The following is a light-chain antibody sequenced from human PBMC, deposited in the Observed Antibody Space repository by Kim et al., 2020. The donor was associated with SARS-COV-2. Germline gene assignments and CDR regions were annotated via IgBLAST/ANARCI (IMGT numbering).Light chain of an antibody. CDR1: RSVSSSY. J-gene: IGKJ1*01. CDR3: QQYGSSPWT. CDR2: GAS. Sequence: SPWERATFPCRASRSVSSSYLAWYQQKPGQAPRLLIYGASSRPTGIPDRFSGSGCGTDFTLTISRLEPEDFAVYYCQQYGSSPWTFGQGTKVEIK. V-gene: IGKV3-20*01.